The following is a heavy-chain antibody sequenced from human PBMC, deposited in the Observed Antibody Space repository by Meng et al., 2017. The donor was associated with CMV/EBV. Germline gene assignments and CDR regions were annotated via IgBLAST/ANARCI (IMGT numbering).Heavy chain of an antibody. V-gene: IGHV3-7*01. CDR3: ARGDVPAPPFPYYYGMDA. Sequence: GESLKISCAASGFTFSSYWMSWVRQAPGKGLEWVANIKQDGSEKYYVDSVKGRFTISRDNAKNSLYLQMNSLRAEDTAVYYCARGDVPAPPFPYYYGMDAWGQGTTVTVSS. J-gene: IGHJ6*02. CDR1: GFTFSSYW. D-gene: IGHD2-2*01. CDR2: IKQDGSEK.